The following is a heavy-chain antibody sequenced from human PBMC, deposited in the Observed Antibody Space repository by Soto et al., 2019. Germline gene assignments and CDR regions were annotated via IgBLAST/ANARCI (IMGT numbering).Heavy chain of an antibody. CDR1: GGSISSGGYY. CDR3: ARVTDILSGAQVYFDY. CDR2: VYYSGNT. D-gene: IGHD3-9*01. J-gene: IGHJ4*02. V-gene: IGHV4-31*03. Sequence: PSETLSLTCTVSGGSISSGGYYWSWIRQHPGKGLEWIGFVYYSGNTYYNPSLKSRITISVDTSKNRFSLKLSSVTAADTAVYYCARVTDILSGAQVYFDYWGQGALVTVSS.